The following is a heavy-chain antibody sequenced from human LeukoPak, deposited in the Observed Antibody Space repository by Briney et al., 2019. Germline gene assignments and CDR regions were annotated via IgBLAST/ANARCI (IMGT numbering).Heavy chain of an antibody. D-gene: IGHD6-13*01. V-gene: IGHV1-69*01. CDR1: GGTFSSYA. Sequence: SVKVSCKASGGTFSSYASSWVRQAPGQGLEWMGGIIPIFGTANYAQKFQGRVTITADESTSTAYMELSSLRSEDTAVYYCARAGIAAAGTLDYWGQGTLVTVSS. J-gene: IGHJ4*02. CDR3: ARAGIAAAGTLDY. CDR2: IIPIFGTA.